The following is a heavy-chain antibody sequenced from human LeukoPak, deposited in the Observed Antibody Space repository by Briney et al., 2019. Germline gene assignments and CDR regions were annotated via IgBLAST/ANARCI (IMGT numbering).Heavy chain of an antibody. J-gene: IGHJ4*02. CDR3: ARRGYSSGWNRFDY. CDR1: GFTFSSYN. Sequence: GGSLRLSCVASGFTFSSYNMNWVRQAPGKGLEWVSYISRSSSTIYNADSVKGRFTISRDNAKNSLYLQMNSLRAGDTAVYYCARRGYSSGWNRFDYWGQGTLVTVSS. V-gene: IGHV3-48*01. D-gene: IGHD6-25*01. CDR2: ISRSSSTI.